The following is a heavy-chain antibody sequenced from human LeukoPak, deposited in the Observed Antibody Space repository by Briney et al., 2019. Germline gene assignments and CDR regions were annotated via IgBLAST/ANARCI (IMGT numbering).Heavy chain of an antibody. V-gene: IGHV4-31*03. CDR3: ARGGCARCGYSLNYYYAMDV. J-gene: IGHJ6*02. D-gene: IGHD3-22*01. Sequence: SQTLSLTRTVFGASTSSGGYYWSWIRQHPGKGLEWVGYIYNSGTTYYNPSLKSRVTISVDTSKDQFSLKLTSVTAADTAVYYCARGGCARCGYSLNYYYAMDVWGQGTTVTVSS. CDR2: IYNSGTT. CDR1: GASTSSGGYY.